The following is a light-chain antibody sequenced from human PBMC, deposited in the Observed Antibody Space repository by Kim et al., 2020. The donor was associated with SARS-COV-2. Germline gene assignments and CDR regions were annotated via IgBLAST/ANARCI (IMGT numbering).Light chain of an antibody. CDR1: KIGTKS. Sequence: SYELTQPPSVSVAPGKTARITCGGHKIGTKSVHWYQQKPGQAPVLVIYYDSDRPSGIPERFSGSNSGNTATLTIGRVEAGDEADYYCQVWDSYSDHVVFGGGTQLTVL. CDR2: YDS. J-gene: IGLJ2*01. V-gene: IGLV3-21*04. CDR3: QVWDSYSDHVV.